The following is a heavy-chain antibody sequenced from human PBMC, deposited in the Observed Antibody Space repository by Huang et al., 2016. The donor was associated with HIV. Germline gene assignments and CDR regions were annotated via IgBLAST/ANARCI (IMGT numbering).Heavy chain of an antibody. V-gene: IGHV3-48*01. CDR3: ARGYSSSWLYN. Sequence: EEQLVESGGGLVQPGGSLRLSCAASGFSFSSCNMNWVRQGPGKGLEWLSYSIETGSVITYADSVKGRFTVSRDNAKNSLYLQMDSLRAEDTAVYYCARGYSSSWLYNWGQGTLVTVSS. D-gene: IGHD6-13*01. CDR1: GFSFSSCN. CDR2: SIETGSVI. J-gene: IGHJ4*02.